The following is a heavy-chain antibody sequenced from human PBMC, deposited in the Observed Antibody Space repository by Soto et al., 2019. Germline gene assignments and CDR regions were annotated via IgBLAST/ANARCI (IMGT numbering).Heavy chain of an antibody. J-gene: IGHJ6*03. D-gene: IGHD3-3*01. V-gene: IGHV3-7*01. Sequence: GGSLRLSCAASGFTFSSYWMSWVRQAPGKGLEWVANIKQDGSEKYYVDSVKGRFTISRDNAKNSLYLQMNSLRAEDTAVYYCAREGFGVVIGRYYYYMDVWGKGTTVTVSS. CDR1: GFTFSSYW. CDR3: AREGFGVVIGRYYYYMDV. CDR2: IKQDGSEK.